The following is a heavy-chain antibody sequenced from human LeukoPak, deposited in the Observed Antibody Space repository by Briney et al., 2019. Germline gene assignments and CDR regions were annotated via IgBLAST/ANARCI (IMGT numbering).Heavy chain of an antibody. D-gene: IGHD2-8*01. CDR2: ISAYNGNT. CDR3: ARAVLMVYAMEAWFDP. Sequence: VASVKVSCKASGYTFTSYGISWVRQAPGQGLEWMGWISAYNGNTNYAQKLQGRVTMTTDTSTSTAYMELRSLRSDDTAVYYCARAVLMVYAMEAWFDPWGQGTLVTVSS. V-gene: IGHV1-18*01. J-gene: IGHJ5*02. CDR1: GYTFTSYG.